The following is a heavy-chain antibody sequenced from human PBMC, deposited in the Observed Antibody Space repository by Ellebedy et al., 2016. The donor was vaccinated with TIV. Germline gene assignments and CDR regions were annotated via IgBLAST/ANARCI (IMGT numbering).Heavy chain of an antibody. CDR2: IFHSGIS. CDR1: GGSISSYY. D-gene: IGHD3-16*01. J-gene: IGHJ4*02. V-gene: IGHV4-59*01. Sequence: SETLSLTXTVSGGSISSYYWSWIRQPPGQGLEWIGYIFHSGISNYNPSLKSRVTISIDTSKNQFSLWLSSVTAADTAVYYFARGGGLFDYWGQGTLVTVSS. CDR3: ARGGGLFDY.